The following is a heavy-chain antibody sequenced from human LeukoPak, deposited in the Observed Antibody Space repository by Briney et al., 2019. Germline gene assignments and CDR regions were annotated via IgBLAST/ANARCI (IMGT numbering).Heavy chain of an antibody. Sequence: SETLSLTCTVSGGSISSSSYYWGWIRQPPGKGLGWIGGIYYSGSTCYNPSLKSRVTISVDTSKNQFSLKLSSVTAADTAVYYCARDETPTNGYDSYDFWGQGTLVTVST. J-gene: IGHJ4*02. CDR3: ARDETPTNGYDSYDF. CDR1: GGSISSSSYY. CDR2: IYYSGST. V-gene: IGHV4-39*02. D-gene: IGHD5-12*01.